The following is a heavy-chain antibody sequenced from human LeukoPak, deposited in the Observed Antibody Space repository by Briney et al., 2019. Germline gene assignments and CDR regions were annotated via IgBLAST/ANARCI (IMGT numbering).Heavy chain of an antibody. CDR3: ARENSGSYREFDY. D-gene: IGHD1-26*01. Sequence: SETLSLTCTVSGGSISSYYWSWIRQPAGKGLEWIGRIYTSGSTNYNASLKSRVSVSVDTSKNQFSLKLSSVTAADTAVFYCARENSGSYREFDYWGQGTLVTVSS. CDR1: GGSISSYY. V-gene: IGHV4-4*07. CDR2: IYTSGST. J-gene: IGHJ4*02.